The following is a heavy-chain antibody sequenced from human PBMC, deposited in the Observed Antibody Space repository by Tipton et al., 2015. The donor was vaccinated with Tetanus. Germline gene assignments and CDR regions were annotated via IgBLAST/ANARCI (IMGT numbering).Heavy chain of an antibody. CDR3: ARAYCSGGACFGFWYYYYHGMDV. Sequence: SLRLSCAGSGFNFGGFGMHWVRQAPGKGLEWVAVVSRDGNNIQYGDSVKGRFTISRDNSKNNVYLHMNSLGSEDAAVYYCARAYCSGGACFGFWYYYYHGMDVWGQGTTVTVSS. CDR1: GFNFGGFG. V-gene: IGHV3-30*03. D-gene: IGHD2-15*01. J-gene: IGHJ6*02. CDR2: VSRDGNNI.